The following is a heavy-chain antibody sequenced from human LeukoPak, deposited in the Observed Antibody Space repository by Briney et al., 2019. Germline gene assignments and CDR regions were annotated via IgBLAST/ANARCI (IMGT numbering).Heavy chain of an antibody. CDR1: GFTFSSYA. D-gene: IGHD3-3*01. CDR2: ISGSGGST. Sequence: QPGGSLRLSCAASGFTFSSYAMSWVRQAPGKGLEWVSAISGSGGSTYYADSVKGRFTISRDNSKNTLYLQMNSLRAEDTAVYYCAKSSYDFWSGYYPFDYWGQGTLVTVSS. CDR3: AKSSYDFWSGYYPFDY. V-gene: IGHV3-23*01. J-gene: IGHJ4*02.